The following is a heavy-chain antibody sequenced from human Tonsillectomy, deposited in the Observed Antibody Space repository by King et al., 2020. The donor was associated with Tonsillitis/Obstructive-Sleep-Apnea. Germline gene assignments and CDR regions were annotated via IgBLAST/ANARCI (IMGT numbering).Heavy chain of an antibody. D-gene: IGHD6-25*01. CDR3: ARRGSDLERRAFDY. CDR1: GGSFSDYY. Sequence: VQLQQWGAGLLKPSETLSLTCAVYGGSFSDYYWSWIRQPPGKGLEWIGEINHSGSTNYNPSLESRVTISVDTSKNQFSLKLSSVTAADTAVYYCARRGSDLERRAFDYWGQGTLVTVSS. J-gene: IGHJ4*02. CDR2: INHSGST. V-gene: IGHV4-34*01.